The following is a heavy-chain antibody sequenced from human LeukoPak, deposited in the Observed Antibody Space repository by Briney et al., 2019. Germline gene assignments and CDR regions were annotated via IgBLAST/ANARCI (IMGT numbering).Heavy chain of an antibody. CDR3: ATQYYYDSSGYYFLHY. CDR1: GYTLTELS. CDR2: FDPEDGET. Sequence: VASVKVSCKVSGYTLTELSMHWVRQAPGKGLEWMGGFDPEDGETIHAQKFQGRVTMTEDTSTDTAYMELSSLRSEDTAVYYCATQYYYDSSGYYFLHYWGQGTLVTVSS. D-gene: IGHD3-22*01. J-gene: IGHJ4*02. V-gene: IGHV1-24*01.